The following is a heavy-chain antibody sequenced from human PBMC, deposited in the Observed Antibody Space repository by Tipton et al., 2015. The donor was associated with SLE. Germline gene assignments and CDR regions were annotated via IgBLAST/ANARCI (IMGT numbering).Heavy chain of an antibody. CDR1: DGSISSNSFY. J-gene: IGHJ3*01. CDR3: ARDTDRGSSAYAGAFDF. V-gene: IGHV4-39*07. Sequence: TLSLTCTVPDGSISSNSFYWGWVRQPPGTGLERIGTLYYGGKTFYNPSLKRRATISADTAKNQFSLELISVTAADTAVYYCARDTDRGSSAYAGAFDFWGQGTLVTVSS. CDR2: LYYGGKT. D-gene: IGHD3-22*01.